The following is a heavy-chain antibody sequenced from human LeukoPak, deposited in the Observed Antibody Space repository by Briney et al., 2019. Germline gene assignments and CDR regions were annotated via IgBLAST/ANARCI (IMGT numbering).Heavy chain of an antibody. J-gene: IGHJ5*02. CDR1: GVTFRVYA. Sequence: GGSLRLSCAASGVTFRVYAVTWVRQAPGRGGEWGSVISRTGRTTYYADSLKGQFPVSRDNPQNTLYLQLSTLRAEDPAVYYCAKRSSRGPPLTWFDPWGQGTLVPLPS. V-gene: IGHV3-23*01. D-gene: IGHD1-26*01. CDR2: ISRTGRTT. CDR3: AKRSSRGPPLTWFDP.